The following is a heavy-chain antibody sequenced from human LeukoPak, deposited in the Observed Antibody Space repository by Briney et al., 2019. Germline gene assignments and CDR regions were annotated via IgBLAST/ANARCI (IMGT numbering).Heavy chain of an antibody. CDR2: IYYSGST. J-gene: IGHJ4*02. CDR1: GGSISSSSYY. D-gene: IGHD3-10*01. V-gene: IGHV4-31*03. Sequence: PSETLSLTCTVSGGSISSSSYYWGWIRQHPGKGLEWIGYIYYSGSTYYNPSLKSRVTISVDTSKNQFSLKLSSVTAADTAVYYCARAPHYYGSGAFDYWGQGTLVTVSS. CDR3: ARAPHYYGSGAFDY.